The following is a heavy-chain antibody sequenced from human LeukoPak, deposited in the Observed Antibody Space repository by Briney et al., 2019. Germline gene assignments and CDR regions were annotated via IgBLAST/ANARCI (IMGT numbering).Heavy chain of an antibody. Sequence: PSETLSLTRTVSGGSISSYYWSWIRQPPGKGLGWIGYIYYSGSTNYNPSLKSRVTISVDTSKNQFSLKLSSVTAADTAVYYCASYSSSWYYFDYWGQGTLVTVSS. CDR3: ASYSSSWYYFDY. CDR2: IYYSGST. V-gene: IGHV4-59*01. J-gene: IGHJ4*02. D-gene: IGHD6-13*01. CDR1: GGSISSYY.